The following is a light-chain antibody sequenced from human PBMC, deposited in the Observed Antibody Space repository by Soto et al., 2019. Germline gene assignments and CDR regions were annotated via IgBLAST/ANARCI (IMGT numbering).Light chain of an antibody. J-gene: IGKJ4*01. V-gene: IGKV3-20*01. Sequence: EIVLTQSPGTLSLSPGERATLSCRASQSVSSSSLAWYQQKPGQAPRLVIYGASSRATGIRHRFSGSGSGPDFTLTISRLEPADFAVYYCQQYGRCSLTFGGGTKLEIK. CDR2: GAS. CDR1: QSVSSSS. CDR3: QQYGRCSLT.